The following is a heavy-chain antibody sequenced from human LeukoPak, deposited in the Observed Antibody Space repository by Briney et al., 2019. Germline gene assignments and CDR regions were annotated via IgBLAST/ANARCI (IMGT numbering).Heavy chain of an antibody. J-gene: IGHJ5*02. CDR3: ARDSPVMVPAAMGWFDP. Sequence: PLETLSLTCTISGGSISSYYWSWIRQPAGKGLEWIGRIYTSGSTNYNPSLKSRVTMSVDTSKNQFSLKLSSVTAADTAVYYCARDSPVMVPAAMGWFDPWGQGTLVTVSS. CDR2: IYTSGST. CDR1: GGSISSYY. D-gene: IGHD2-2*01. V-gene: IGHV4-4*07.